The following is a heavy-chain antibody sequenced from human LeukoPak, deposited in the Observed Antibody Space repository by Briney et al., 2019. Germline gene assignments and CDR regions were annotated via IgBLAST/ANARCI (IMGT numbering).Heavy chain of an antibody. CDR3: ASGYSSGRVQGYAFDI. CDR2: IIPILGIA. Sequence: SVKVSCKASGGTFSSYAISWVRQAPGQGLEWMGRIIPILGIANYAQKFQGRVTITADKSTSTAYMELSSLRSEDTAVYYCASGYSSGRVQGYAFDIWGQGTMVTVSS. CDR1: GGTFSSYA. D-gene: IGHD6-19*01. V-gene: IGHV1-69*04. J-gene: IGHJ3*02.